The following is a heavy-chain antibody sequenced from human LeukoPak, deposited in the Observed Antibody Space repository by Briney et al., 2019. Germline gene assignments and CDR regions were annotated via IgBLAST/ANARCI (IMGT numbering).Heavy chain of an antibody. J-gene: IGHJ5*02. Sequence: SETLSLTCSVSGGSISSSGYSWGWIRQPPGKGLEWIGIISYRGSTYYNPSLKSRVTISEDTSKNQFSLKLSSVTAADTAVYSCAREGGDPRWLDPWGQGTLVTVSS. V-gene: IGHV4-39*07. CDR3: AREGGDPRWLDP. CDR2: ISYRGST. D-gene: IGHD6-25*01. CDR1: GGSISSSGYS.